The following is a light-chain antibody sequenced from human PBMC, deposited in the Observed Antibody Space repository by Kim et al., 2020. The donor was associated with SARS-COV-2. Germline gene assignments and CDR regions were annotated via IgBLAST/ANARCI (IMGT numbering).Light chain of an antibody. J-gene: IGLJ3*02. Sequence: QAVVTQEPSLTVSPGETVTLTCASSTGAVTSDYLPTWIQQKPGQAPRSLTYSTTAKHSWTPARYSGSLLRDKAALTVSDVQPEDEADYYCLLHYRSVWVIGGGTKVTVL. CDR3: LLHYRSVWV. V-gene: IGLV7-43*01. CDR2: STT. CDR1: TGAVTSDYL.